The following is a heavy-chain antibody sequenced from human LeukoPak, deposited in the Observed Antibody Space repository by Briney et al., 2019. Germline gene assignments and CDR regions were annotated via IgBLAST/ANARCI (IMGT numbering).Heavy chain of an antibody. CDR1: GGTFSSYG. CDR2: IIPIFGTA. J-gene: IGHJ6*03. Sequence: ASVKVSCKASGGTFSSYGIIWVRQAPGQGPEWMGGIIPIFGTANYAQKFQGRVTITTDESTSTAYMELSSLRSEDTAVYYCASLTLDRYYYYYMDVWGKGTTVTVSS. V-gene: IGHV1-69*05. CDR3: ASLTLDRYYYYYMDV. D-gene: IGHD1-14*01.